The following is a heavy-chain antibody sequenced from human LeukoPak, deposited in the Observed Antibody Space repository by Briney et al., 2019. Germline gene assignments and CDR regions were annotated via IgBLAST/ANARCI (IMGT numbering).Heavy chain of an antibody. CDR3: ARGDFWSAPLGQDKDY. D-gene: IGHD3-3*01. J-gene: IGHJ4*02. V-gene: IGHV1-8*01. CDR1: GYTFTSYD. Sequence: ASVKVSRKASGYTFTSYDINWVRQATGQGLEWMGWMNPNSGNTGYAQKFQGRVTMTRNTSISTAYMELSSLRSEDTAVYYCARGDFWSAPLGQDKDYWGQGTLVTVSS. CDR2: MNPNSGNT.